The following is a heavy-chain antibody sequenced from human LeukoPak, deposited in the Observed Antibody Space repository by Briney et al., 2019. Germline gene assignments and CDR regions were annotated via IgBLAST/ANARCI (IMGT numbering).Heavy chain of an antibody. Sequence: GGSLRLSCAASGFTFSNYNMNWVRQAPGKGLEWVSSISYSSSYIYYADSVKGRFTISRDNSKNTLYLQMNSLRAEDAAVYYCATEGSFDYWGQGTLVTVSS. CDR1: GFTFSNYN. CDR3: ATEGSFDY. J-gene: IGHJ4*02. CDR2: ISYSSSYI. V-gene: IGHV3-21*01.